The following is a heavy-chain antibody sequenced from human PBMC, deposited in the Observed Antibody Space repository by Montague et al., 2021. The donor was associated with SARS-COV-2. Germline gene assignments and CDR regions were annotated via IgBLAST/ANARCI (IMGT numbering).Heavy chain of an antibody. CDR2: LNHSGTT. Sequence: SETLSLTCAVYGGSFSAYYWSWIRQSPAKGLEWIAELNHSGTTNYNFNPSLRSRVTISVDTSKSQFSLKLSSVTAADTGVYYCARWDPQTLTLIGLRGKSASDYWGQGTLVTVSS. V-gene: IGHV4-34*01. D-gene: IGHD4-23*01. CDR1: GGSFSAYY. J-gene: IGHJ4*02. CDR3: ARWDPQTLTLIGLRGKSASDY.